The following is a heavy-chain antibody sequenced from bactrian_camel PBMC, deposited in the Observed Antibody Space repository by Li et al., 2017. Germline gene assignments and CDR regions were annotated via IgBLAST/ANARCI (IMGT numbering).Heavy chain of an antibody. CDR2: IATGSGNT. CDR3: AAEENCLWDELDYLPDDYTY. D-gene: IGHD4*01. V-gene: IGHV3S1*01. J-gene: IGHJ4*01. Sequence: VQLVESGGGSVQAGGSLRLSCAASGYTYNRNCMAWFRQAPGKEREGVARIATGSGNTYYADSVKGRFTISKDNVKKTLYLQMNSLTPEDTAMHYCAAEENCLWDELDYLPDDYTYWGQGTQVTVS. CDR1: GYTYNRNC.